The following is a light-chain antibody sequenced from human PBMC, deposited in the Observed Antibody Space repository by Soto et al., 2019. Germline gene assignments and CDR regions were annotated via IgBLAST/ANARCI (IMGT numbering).Light chain of an antibody. V-gene: IGLV1-47*01. J-gene: IGLJ2*01. Sequence: QSVLTQPPSASGTSGQRVTISCSGSRSNIGSNCVYWYQHLPVTSPKLLIYRNKQRPSGVPDRFSGSKSGTSASLAIGGLRSEDEADYYCAAWDDRLSGRVFGGGTKFTVL. CDR1: RSNIGSNC. CDR2: RNK. CDR3: AAWDDRLSGRV.